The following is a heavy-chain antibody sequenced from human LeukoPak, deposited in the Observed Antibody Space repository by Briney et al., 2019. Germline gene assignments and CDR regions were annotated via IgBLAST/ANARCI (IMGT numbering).Heavy chain of an antibody. CDR1: GGSISSSSYY. V-gene: IGHV4-39*07. CDR2: IYYSGST. D-gene: IGHD3-10*01. J-gene: IGHJ6*03. Sequence: SETLSLTCTVSGGSISSSSYYWGWIRQPPGKGLEWIGSIYYSGSTYYNPSLKSRVTISVDTSKNQFSLKLSSVTAADTAVYYCSGSGSYYDYYYYYYMDVWGKGTTVTISS. CDR3: SGSGSYYDYYYYYYMDV.